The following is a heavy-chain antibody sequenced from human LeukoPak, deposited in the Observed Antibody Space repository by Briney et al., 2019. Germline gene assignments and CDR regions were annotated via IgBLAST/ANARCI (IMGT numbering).Heavy chain of an antibody. Sequence: GGSLRLSCEVSGFAFSAYWMSWVRQAPGKGLEWVSRITTDGSDSGYADPEKGRFTVSRDNAKNTLYVQMNSLRVEDTAMYYCATSKDGLGDYWGRGTLVTVSS. CDR3: ATSKDGLGDY. CDR1: GFAFSAYW. V-gene: IGHV3-74*01. J-gene: IGHJ4*02. CDR2: ITTDGSDS. D-gene: IGHD3/OR15-3a*01.